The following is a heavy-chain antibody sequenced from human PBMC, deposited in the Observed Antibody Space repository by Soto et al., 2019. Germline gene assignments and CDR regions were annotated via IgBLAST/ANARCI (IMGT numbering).Heavy chain of an antibody. V-gene: IGHV4-59*12. CDR1: GGSISSYY. Sequence: SETLSLTCTVSGGSISSYYWSWIRQPPGKGLEWIGYIYYSGSTYYNPSLKSRVTISVDTSKNQFSLKLSSVTAADTAVYYCARGIAARPGFDYWGQGTLVTVS. D-gene: IGHD6-6*01. CDR2: IYYSGST. J-gene: IGHJ4*02. CDR3: ARGIAARPGFDY.